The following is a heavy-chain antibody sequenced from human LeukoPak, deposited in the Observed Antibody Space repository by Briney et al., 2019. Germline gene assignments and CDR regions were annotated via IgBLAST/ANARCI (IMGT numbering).Heavy chain of an antibody. CDR2: IYSGGNT. J-gene: IGHJ4*02. CDR1: GFTVSSTY. CDR3: ARDTVFDY. D-gene: IGHD4-17*01. V-gene: IGHV3-66*01. Sequence: PGGSLRLSCAASGFTVSSTYMSWVRQAPGKGLEWVSVIYSGGNTYYADSVKGRFTISRDNSKNTLYLQMNSLRAEDTAVYYCARDTVFDYWGQGTLVTVSS.